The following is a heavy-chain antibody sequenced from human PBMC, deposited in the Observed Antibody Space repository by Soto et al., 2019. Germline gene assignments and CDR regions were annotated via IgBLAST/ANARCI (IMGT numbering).Heavy chain of an antibody. CDR3: ARDTMGRYYGSGSYYFDY. CDR1: GFTFSSYA. J-gene: IGHJ4*02. D-gene: IGHD3-10*01. CDR2: ISYDGSNK. V-gene: IGHV3-30-3*01. Sequence: ESGGGVVQPGRSLRLSCAASGFTFSSYAMHWVRQAPGKGLEWVAVISYDGSNKYYADSVKGRFTISRDNSKNTLYLQMHSLRAEDTAVYYCARDTMGRYYGSGSYYFDYWGQGTLVTVSS.